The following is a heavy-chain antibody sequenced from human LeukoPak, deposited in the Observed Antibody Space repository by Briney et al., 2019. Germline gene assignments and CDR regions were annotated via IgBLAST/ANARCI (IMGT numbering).Heavy chain of an antibody. CDR2: IRSKAYGGTT. CDR3: TRDWVRGYSYGLRAFDI. V-gene: IGHV3-49*04. CDR1: GFTVSSSY. D-gene: IGHD5-18*01. J-gene: IGHJ3*02. Sequence: PGGSLRLSCAASGFTVSSSYMNWVRQAPGKGLEWVGFIRSKAYGGTTEYAASVKGRFTISRDDSKSIAYLQMNSLKTEDTAVYYCTRDWVRGYSYGLRAFDIWGQGTMVTVSS.